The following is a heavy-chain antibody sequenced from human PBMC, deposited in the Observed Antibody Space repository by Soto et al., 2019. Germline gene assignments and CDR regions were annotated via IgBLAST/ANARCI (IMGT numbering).Heavy chain of an antibody. V-gene: IGHV3-30*03. D-gene: IGHD2-2*01. CDR2: ISYERSNN. J-gene: IGHJ6*02. CDR1: GFTFNSHG. Sequence: QVQLVEAGGGVVQPGRTLRLSCGASGFTFNSHGMNWVRQAPGKGLEWVAVISYERSNNFYEESVKGRFTISRDKSENTLYLQVKILRREYMAVYYCLIGEEYQLLSRDYFYGMDVWGQGTTVSVSS. CDR3: LIGEEYQLLSRDYFYGMDV.